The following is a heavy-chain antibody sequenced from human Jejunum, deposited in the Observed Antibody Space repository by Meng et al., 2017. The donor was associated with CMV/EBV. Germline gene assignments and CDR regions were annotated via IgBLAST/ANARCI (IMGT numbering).Heavy chain of an antibody. Sequence: SGYIFTDYSIHWIRQVPGQGLEWMGWINPKSGDTDYAPKFQGGVTLTRDTSTSTIYMQTYLRSDDTAVYFCARAGRGDSTFSHYDYWGQGTPVTVSS. D-gene: IGHD3-10*01. J-gene: IGHJ4*02. CDR3: ARAGRGDSTFSHYDY. CDR1: GYIFTDYS. V-gene: IGHV1-2*02. CDR2: INPKSGDT.